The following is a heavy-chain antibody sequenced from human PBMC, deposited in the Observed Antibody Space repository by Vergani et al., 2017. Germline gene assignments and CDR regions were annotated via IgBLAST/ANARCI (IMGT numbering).Heavy chain of an antibody. J-gene: IGHJ4*02. Sequence: QVQLQESGPGLVKPSETLSFTCIVSGGSISPYYWSWIRQPAGKGLEWIGRFYTSESTNYNPSLKSRVTMSVDTSKNQFSLTLSSVTAAYAAVYYCASEYSSSVGFLAYWGQGTLVTVSS. CDR2: FYTSEST. D-gene: IGHD6-6*01. CDR1: GGSISPYY. V-gene: IGHV4-4*07. CDR3: ASEYSSSVGFLAY.